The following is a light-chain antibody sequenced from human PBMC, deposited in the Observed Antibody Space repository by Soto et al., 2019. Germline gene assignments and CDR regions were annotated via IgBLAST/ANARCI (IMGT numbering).Light chain of an antibody. Sequence: EIVLTQSPGTLSLSPGERATLSCRASQGVSSNFLAWYQQKPGQAPRLLIYAASTRATGIPDRFSGSGSGTDFTLTIGRLDPEDFAVYYCLKYGSSPGWTFGPGTKVEIK. V-gene: IGKV3-20*01. CDR2: AAS. CDR3: LKYGSSPGWT. J-gene: IGKJ1*01. CDR1: QGVSSNF.